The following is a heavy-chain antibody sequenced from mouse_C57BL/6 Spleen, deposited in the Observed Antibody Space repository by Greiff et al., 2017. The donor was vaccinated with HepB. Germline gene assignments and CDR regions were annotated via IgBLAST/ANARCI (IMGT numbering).Heavy chain of an antibody. J-gene: IGHJ2*01. CDR2: IYPGDGDT. Sequence: VKLQQSGPELVKPGASVKISCKASGYAFSSSWMNWVKQRPGKGLEWIGRIYPGDGDTNYNGKFKGKATLTADKSSSTAYMQLSSLTSEDSAVYFCARIGSSFYYFDYWGQGTTLTVSS. D-gene: IGHD1-1*01. CDR1: GYAFSSSW. V-gene: IGHV1-82*01. CDR3: ARIGSSFYYFDY.